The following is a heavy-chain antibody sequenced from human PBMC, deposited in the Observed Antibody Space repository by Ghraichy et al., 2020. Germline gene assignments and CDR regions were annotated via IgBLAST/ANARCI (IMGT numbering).Heavy chain of an antibody. Sequence: ESLNISCTVSGGSISSSSYYWGWIRQPPGKGLEWIGSIYYSGSTYYNPSLKSRVTISVDTSKNQFSLKLSSVTAADTAVYYCARHPDYFDLWGRGTLVTVSS. CDR2: IYYSGST. V-gene: IGHV4-39*01. J-gene: IGHJ2*01. CDR1: GGSISSSSYY. CDR3: ARHPDYFDL.